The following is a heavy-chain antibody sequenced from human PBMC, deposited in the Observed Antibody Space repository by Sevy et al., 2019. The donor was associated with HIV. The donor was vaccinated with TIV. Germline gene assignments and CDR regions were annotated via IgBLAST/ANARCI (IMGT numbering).Heavy chain of an antibody. CDR1: GFTFGDYA. V-gene: IGHV3-49*03. D-gene: IGHD3-22*01. CDR3: TRRYYYDSSAP. Sequence: GGSLRLSCTASGFTFGDYAMSWFRQAPGKGLEWVGFIRSKAYGGTTEYAASVKGRFTISREDSKSIAYLQMNSLKTEDTAVYYCTRRYYYDSSAPRGQGTLVTVSS. CDR2: IRSKAYGGTT. J-gene: IGHJ4*02.